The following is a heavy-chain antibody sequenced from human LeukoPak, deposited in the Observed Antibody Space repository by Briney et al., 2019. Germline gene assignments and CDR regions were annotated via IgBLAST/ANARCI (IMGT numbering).Heavy chain of an antibody. CDR3: ARGPPRGYYGSGSYYKFGMDV. Sequence: GGSLRLSCAASGFTFSSYSMNWDRQAPGKGLERVSYISSSSSTIYYADSVKGRFTISRDNAKNSLYLEMNSLRAEDTAVYYCARGPPRGYYGSGSYYKFGMDVWGKGTTVTVSS. V-gene: IGHV3-48*01. J-gene: IGHJ6*04. CDR2: ISSSSSTI. CDR1: GFTFSSYS. D-gene: IGHD3-10*01.